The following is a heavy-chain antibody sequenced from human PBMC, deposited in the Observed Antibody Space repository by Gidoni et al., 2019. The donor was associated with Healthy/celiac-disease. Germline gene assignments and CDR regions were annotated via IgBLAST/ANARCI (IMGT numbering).Heavy chain of an antibody. CDR3: ARGTALDY. CDR1: GGSFSGYY. Sequence: QVQLQPWGAGLLKPSETLSLTCAVYGGSFSGYYWSWIRQPPGKGLEWIGEINHSGSTNYNPSLKSRVNISVDTSKNQFSLKLSAVTAADTAGYYCARGTALDYWGQGTLVTVSS. J-gene: IGHJ4*02. V-gene: IGHV4-34*01. CDR2: INHSGST.